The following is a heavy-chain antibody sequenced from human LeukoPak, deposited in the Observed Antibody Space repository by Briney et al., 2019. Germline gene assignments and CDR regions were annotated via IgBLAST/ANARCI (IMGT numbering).Heavy chain of an antibody. CDR2: MNPNSGNT. D-gene: IGHD3-10*01. V-gene: IGHV1-8*01. CDR1: GYTFTSYD. Sequence: ASVKVSCKASGYTFTSYDINWVRQATGQGLEWMGWMNPNSGNTGYAQKFQGRVTMTRNTSISTAYVELSSLRSEDTAVYYCARRDYYGSGSYPYYYHNYMDVWGKGTTLTISS. CDR3: ARRDYYGSGSYPYYYHNYMDV. J-gene: IGHJ6*03.